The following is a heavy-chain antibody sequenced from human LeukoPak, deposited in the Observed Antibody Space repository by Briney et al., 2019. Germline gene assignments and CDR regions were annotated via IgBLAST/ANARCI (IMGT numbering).Heavy chain of an antibody. CDR3: ARYLTYYYDSSGYLEDY. V-gene: IGHV3-7*01. J-gene: IGHJ4*02. Sequence: GGSLRLSCAASGFTFSSYWMSWARQAPGKGLEWVASIKQDGSEKYYVDSVKGRFTISRDNAKNSLYLQMNSLRAEDTAVYYCARYLTYYYDSSGYLEDYWGQGTLVTVSS. CDR1: GFTFSSYW. CDR2: IKQDGSEK. D-gene: IGHD3-22*01.